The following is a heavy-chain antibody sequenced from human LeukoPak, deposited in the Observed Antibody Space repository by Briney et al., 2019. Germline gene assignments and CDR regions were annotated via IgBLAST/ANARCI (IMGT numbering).Heavy chain of an antibody. CDR3: AKLRFLEWSRDAFDI. CDR2: IDSDGRTT. D-gene: IGHD3-3*01. J-gene: IGHJ3*02. V-gene: IGHV3-74*03. CDR1: GFTFSSYW. Sequence: GGSLRLSCAASGFTFSSYWMHWVRQAPGKGLVWVSRIDSDGRTTKYADSVRGRFTISRDNAKNTLYLQMNSLRAEDTAVYYCAKLRFLEWSRDAFDIWGQGTMVTVSS.